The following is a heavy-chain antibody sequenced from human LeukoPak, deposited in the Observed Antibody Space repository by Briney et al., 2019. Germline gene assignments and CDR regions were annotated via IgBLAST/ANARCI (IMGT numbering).Heavy chain of an antibody. CDR2: IRHSGST. D-gene: IGHD6-13*01. CDR1: GYSISSGYY. CDR3: ARDRAAAAFFDY. J-gene: IGHJ4*02. V-gene: IGHV4-38-2*02. Sequence: PSETLSLTCVVSGYSISSGYYWGWIRQPPGKGLEWIGSIRHSGSTYYNPSLKSRVTISVDTSKNQFSLKLSSVTAADTAVYYCARDRAAAAFFDYWGQGTLVTVSS.